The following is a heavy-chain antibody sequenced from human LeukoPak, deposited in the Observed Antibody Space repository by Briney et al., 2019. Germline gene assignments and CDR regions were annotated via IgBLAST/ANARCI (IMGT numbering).Heavy chain of an antibody. D-gene: IGHD4-17*01. CDR3: ARETTVTTFHWYFDL. CDR2: IKEDGSEK. J-gene: IGHJ2*01. CDR1: GFTFSTYW. Sequence: GGSLRLSCAASGFTFSTYWMTWVRQAPGKGLEWVANIKEDGSEKSYVDSVKGRFTISRDNAKNSLYLQMNSLRAEDTAVYYCARETTVTTFHWYFDLWGRGTLVTVSS. V-gene: IGHV3-7*03.